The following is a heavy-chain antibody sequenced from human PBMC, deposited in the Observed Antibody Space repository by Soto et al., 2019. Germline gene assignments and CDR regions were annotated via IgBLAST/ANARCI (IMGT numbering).Heavy chain of an antibody. CDR2: IYYSGST. J-gene: IGHJ4*02. V-gene: IGHV4-30-4*01. D-gene: IGHD1-26*01. CDR3: ARAEWDLLGVYYFDY. CDR1: GGSISSGDYY. Sequence: TLSLTCTVSGGSISSGDYYWSWIRQPPGKGLEWIGYIYYSGSTYYNPSLKSRVTISVDTSKNQFSLKLSSVTAADTAVYYCARAEWDLLGVYYFDYWGQGTLVTVSS.